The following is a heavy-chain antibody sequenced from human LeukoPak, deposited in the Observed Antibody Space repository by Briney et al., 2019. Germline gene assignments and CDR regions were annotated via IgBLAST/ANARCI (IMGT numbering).Heavy chain of an antibody. Sequence: ASVKVSCKASGYPFTSSGLTWVRQTPGQGLQWMGWIAAYNGATNYAQIFRGRISMTTDTSTNTGYMELRSLTSDDTAVYYCAREDSNSENFWGQGTLVTVSS. J-gene: IGHJ4*02. CDR1: GYPFTSSG. CDR3: AREDSNSENF. D-gene: IGHD2/OR15-2a*01. V-gene: IGHV1-18*01. CDR2: IAAYNGAT.